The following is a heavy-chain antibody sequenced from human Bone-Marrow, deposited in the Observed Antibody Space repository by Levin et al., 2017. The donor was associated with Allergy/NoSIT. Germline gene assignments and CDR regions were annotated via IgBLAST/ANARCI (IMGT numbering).Heavy chain of an antibody. J-gene: IGHJ4*02. CDR3: ARPRARWSSHPYPFDY. CDR2: INAANDNT. Sequence: GESLKISCKASGYTFNSYALHWVRQAPGQRLEWMGWINAANDNTKYSQKFQGRVTFTKDISASTAYMDLSSLTSEDTAVYFCARPRARWSSHPYPFDYWGQGTQVTVSS. V-gene: IGHV1-3*01. CDR1: GYTFNSYA. D-gene: IGHD1-26*01.